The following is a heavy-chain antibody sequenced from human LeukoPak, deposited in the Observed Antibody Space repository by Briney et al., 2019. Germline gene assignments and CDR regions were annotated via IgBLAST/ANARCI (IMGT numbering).Heavy chain of an antibody. CDR2: IYYSGST. CDR1: GDSIYSYY. D-gene: IGHD3-22*01. CDR3: ARGNKYDSSGYYVDFDY. Sequence: SETLSLTCTVSGDSIYSYYWSWIRQPPGKGLEYIGYIYYSGSTNYNPSLKSRVTISVDTSKNQFSLNLSSVTAADTAMYYCARGNKYDSSGYYVDFDYWGQGTLVTVSS. V-gene: IGHV4-59*01. J-gene: IGHJ4*02.